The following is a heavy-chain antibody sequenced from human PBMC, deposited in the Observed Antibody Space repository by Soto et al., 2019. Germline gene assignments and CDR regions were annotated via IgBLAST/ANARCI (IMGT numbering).Heavy chain of an antibody. CDR1: GYTFTSYA. V-gene: IGHV1-18*01. CDR3: ARATPPTDY. Sequence: QVKLVQSGAEVKKPGASVKVSCKASGYTFTSYAISWVRQAPGQGLEWMGWISAYTGNTNYAPKPQGRVTMTAHTSTSTAYMELRSLRSDDTAVYYCARATPPTDYWGQGTLVTVSS. J-gene: IGHJ4*02. CDR2: ISAYTGNT. D-gene: IGHD4-17*01.